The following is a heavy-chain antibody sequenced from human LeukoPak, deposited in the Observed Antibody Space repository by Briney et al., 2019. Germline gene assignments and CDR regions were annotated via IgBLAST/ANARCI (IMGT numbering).Heavy chain of an antibody. CDR3: ARGASVDIVAFDFDY. J-gene: IGHJ4*02. D-gene: IGHD5-12*01. Sequence: GGSLRLSCAASGFTVSSNYMSWVRQAPGKGLEWVSSISSSSSSYIYYADSVKGRFTISRDNAKNSLYLQMNSLRAEDTAVYYCARGASVDIVAFDFDYWGQGTLVTVSS. CDR1: GFTVSSNY. CDR2: ISSSSSSYI. V-gene: IGHV3-21*01.